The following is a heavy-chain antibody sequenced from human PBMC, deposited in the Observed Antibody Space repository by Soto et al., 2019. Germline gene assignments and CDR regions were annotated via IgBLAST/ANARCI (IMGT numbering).Heavy chain of an antibody. CDR2: IYPGDSDT. J-gene: IGHJ3*02. V-gene: IGHV5-51*03. CDR1: GYSFTSYW. CDR3: ARPFPTEDSGGSPFDYAFDI. Sequence: EVQLVQSGAEVKKPGESLKISCKGSGYSFTSYWIGWVRQMPGKGLEWMGIIYPGDSDTRYSPSFQGQVTISADKSISTAYLQWSSLKASDTAMYYCARPFPTEDSGGSPFDYAFDIWGQGTMVTVSS. D-gene: IGHD2-15*01.